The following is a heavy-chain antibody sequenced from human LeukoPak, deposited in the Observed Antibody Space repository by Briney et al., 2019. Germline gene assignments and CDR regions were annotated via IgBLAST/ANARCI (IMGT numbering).Heavy chain of an antibody. CDR2: IYSSGST. CDR1: GGSISSYY. D-gene: IGHD2-21*02. CDR3: TRTQDVTAIDY. Sequence: SETLSLTCTVSGGSISSYYWSWIRQPPGKGLEWIGYIYSSGSTNYNPSLKSRVTMSVDTSKNQFSLKLSSVAAADTAVYYCTRTQDVTAIDYWGQGILVTVSS. V-gene: IGHV4-59*01. J-gene: IGHJ4*02.